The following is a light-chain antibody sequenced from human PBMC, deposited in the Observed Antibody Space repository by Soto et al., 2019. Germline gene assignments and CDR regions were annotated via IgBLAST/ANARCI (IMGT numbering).Light chain of an antibody. J-gene: IGKJ1*01. Sequence: EIVMTQSPATLSLSPGERATLSCRASQSVSSDLACYQQKPGRAPRLHIHGASTRATGIPAGFSGSGSGTEVILTISSLQAEDCAVYYCQQYNNWPRTFGQGTKVEIK. CDR3: QQYNNWPRT. CDR2: GAS. CDR1: QSVSSD. V-gene: IGKV3-15*01.